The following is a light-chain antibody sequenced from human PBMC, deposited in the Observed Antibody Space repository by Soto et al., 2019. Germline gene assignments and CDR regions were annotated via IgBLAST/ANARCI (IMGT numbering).Light chain of an antibody. CDR1: SSDVGGYNY. V-gene: IGLV2-11*01. CDR3: CSYAGSHSWV. Sequence: QSVLTQPRSVSGSRGQSVTISCTGTSSDVGGYNYVSWYQQHPGKAPKLIINDVSKRPSGVPDRFAGSKSGNTASLTISGLQAEDEADYYCCSYAGSHSWVFGGGTNLTVL. J-gene: IGLJ3*02. CDR2: DVS.